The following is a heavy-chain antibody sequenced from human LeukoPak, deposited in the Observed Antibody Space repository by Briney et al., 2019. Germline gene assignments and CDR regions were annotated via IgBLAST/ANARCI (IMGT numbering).Heavy chain of an antibody. D-gene: IGHD1-26*01. J-gene: IGHJ5*02. CDR3: TRTSVGATGVRGFDP. Sequence: GGSLRLSCAASGFTFSSYEMNWVRQAPGKGLEWASYISSSGSTIYYADSVKGRFTISRDNAKNSLYLQMNSLRAEDTALYYCTRTSVGATGVRGFDPWGQGTLVTVSS. CDR1: GFTFSSYE. V-gene: IGHV3-48*03. CDR2: ISSSGSTI.